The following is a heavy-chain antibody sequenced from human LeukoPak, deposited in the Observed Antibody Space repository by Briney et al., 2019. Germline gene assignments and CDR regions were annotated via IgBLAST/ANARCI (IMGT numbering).Heavy chain of an antibody. J-gene: IGHJ4*02. Sequence: SETLSLTRAVSGYSISSGYYWGWIRQPPGKGLEWIGSIYHSGSTYYNPSLKSRVTISVDTSKNQFSLKLSSVTAADTAVYYCARQQLGGIDYWGQGTLVTVSS. CDR1: GYSISSGYY. D-gene: IGHD6-13*01. V-gene: IGHV4-38-2*01. CDR3: ARQQLGGIDY. CDR2: IYHSGST.